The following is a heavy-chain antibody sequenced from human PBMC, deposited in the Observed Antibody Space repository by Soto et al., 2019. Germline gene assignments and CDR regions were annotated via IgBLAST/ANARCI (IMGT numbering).Heavy chain of an antibody. CDR2: ISSSSSTI. CDR3: ASELDAVNWFDP. CDR1: GFTFSSYS. V-gene: IGHV3-48*02. D-gene: IGHD1-1*01. Sequence: EVQLVESGGDLVQPGGSLRLSCAASGFTFSSYSMNWVRQAPGKGLEWVSYISSSSSTIYYADSVKGRFTISRDNAKNSLYLQMNSLRDEDTSVYYCASELDAVNWFDPWGQGTLVTVSS. J-gene: IGHJ5*02.